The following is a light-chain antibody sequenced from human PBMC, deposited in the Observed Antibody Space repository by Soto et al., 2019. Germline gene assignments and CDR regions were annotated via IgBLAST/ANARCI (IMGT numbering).Light chain of an antibody. V-gene: IGKV3-20*01. CDR2: GAS. CDR3: QQYGSSGT. Sequence: EIVLTQSPGTLSLSPGERATLSCSASQSVSNNYLAWYPQKPGQAPRLLIYGASNRATGIPDMFSGSGSGTDFTLTIRRLEPEDFAVYYCQQYGSSGTFGQGTKVEIK. CDR1: QSVSNNY. J-gene: IGKJ1*01.